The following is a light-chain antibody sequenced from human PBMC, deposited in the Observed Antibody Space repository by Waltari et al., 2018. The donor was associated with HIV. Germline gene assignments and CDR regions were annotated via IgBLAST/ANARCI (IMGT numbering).Light chain of an antibody. CDR3: QQYYSPPLT. Sequence: DIVMTQSPDSLAVSMGERATINCTSSQSVLYNSNNKHYLGWYQQKAGKPPKLLIYWASTREFGVPDRFSASGSGTDFTLTISSLQAEDVAIYYCQQYYSPPLTFGGGTKVEIK. V-gene: IGKV4-1*01. CDR2: WAS. CDR1: QSVLYNSNNKHY. J-gene: IGKJ4*01.